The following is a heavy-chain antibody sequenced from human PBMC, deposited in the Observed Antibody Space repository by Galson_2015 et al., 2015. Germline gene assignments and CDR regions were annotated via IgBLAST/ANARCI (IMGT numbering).Heavy chain of an antibody. CDR1: GFTFSSYE. CDR2: ISGSGSAI. V-gene: IGHV3-48*03. CDR3: AGAGFDY. Sequence: SLRLSCAASGFTFSSYEMNWVRQAPGKGLEWVSYISGSGSAIYYADSVKGRFTISRDNAKNSLYLQMNSLRAEDTAVYYCAGAGFDYWGQGTLVTVSS. J-gene: IGHJ4*01.